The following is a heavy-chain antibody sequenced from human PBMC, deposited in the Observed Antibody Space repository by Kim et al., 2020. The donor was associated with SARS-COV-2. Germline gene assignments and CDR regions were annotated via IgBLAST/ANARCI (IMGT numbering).Heavy chain of an antibody. J-gene: IGHJ4*02. D-gene: IGHD3-16*01. Sequence: ASVKVSCKASGYSFTTHVISWVRQAPGQGLEWLGWISVYTGNTKYVQSLQGRVTMTTDTSTSTAYMELKSLTSDDTGVYYCARGGGFEGLDYWGQGTLVTVSS. V-gene: IGHV1-18*01. CDR2: ISVYTGNT. CDR3: ARGGGFEGLDY. CDR1: GYSFTTHV.